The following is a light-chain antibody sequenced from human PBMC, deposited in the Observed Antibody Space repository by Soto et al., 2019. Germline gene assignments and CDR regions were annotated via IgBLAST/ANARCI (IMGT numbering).Light chain of an antibody. V-gene: IGLV6-57*04. J-gene: IGLJ2*01. CDR3: QSYDNTNLV. Sequence: NFMLTQPPSVSESPGKTVTISCTRSSGRITSNYVQWYQQRPGSAPSTVIYEDNLRPSEVPDRFSGSVDGSSNSASLTISGLKTEDEADYYCQSYDNTNLVFGGGTKLTVL. CDR2: EDN. CDR1: SGRITSNY.